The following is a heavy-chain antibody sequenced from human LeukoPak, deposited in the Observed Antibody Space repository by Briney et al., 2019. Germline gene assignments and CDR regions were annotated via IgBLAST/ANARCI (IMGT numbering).Heavy chain of an antibody. D-gene: IGHD4-23*01. V-gene: IGHV3-7*04. Sequence: GGSLRLSCAASGFTFSDYYMSWIRQAPGKGLEWVANINQDGSEKYYVDSVKGRFTISRDNAKNSLYLQMNSLRAEDTAVYYCAGGVNYFDYWGQGTLVTVSS. CDR2: INQDGSEK. CDR3: AGGVNYFDY. J-gene: IGHJ4*02. CDR1: GFTFSDYY.